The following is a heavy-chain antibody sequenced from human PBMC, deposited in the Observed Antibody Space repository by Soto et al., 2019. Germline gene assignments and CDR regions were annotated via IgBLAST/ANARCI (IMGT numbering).Heavy chain of an antibody. J-gene: IGHJ4*02. CDR3: ARSTGYGDSYFDY. CDR1: GVSVSSVGSS. CDR2: ISHSGTP. V-gene: IGHV4-30-2*01. Sequence: SETLSLTCGVSGVSVSSVGSSWSWIRQPPGKGLKWVGYISHSGTPYYNPSLKPRVTISVDRSKNRFSLNLSSVTAADTAVYFCARSTGYGDSYFDYWGQGALVTVSS. D-gene: IGHD4-17*01.